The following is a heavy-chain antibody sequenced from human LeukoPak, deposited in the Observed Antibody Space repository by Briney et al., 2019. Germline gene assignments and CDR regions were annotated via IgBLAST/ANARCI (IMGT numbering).Heavy chain of an antibody. V-gene: IGHV1-46*01. Sequence: GASVKVSCKAFGYIFTSYYMHWVRQAPGQGLEWMAIINPTGGTTAYAQKFQGRVTVTRDTSTSTVYMEPSSLRSDDTAVYYCARTSVTAPLGAFDIWGQGTMVTVSS. CDR2: INPTGGTT. D-gene: IGHD6-6*01. CDR3: ARTSVTAPLGAFDI. J-gene: IGHJ3*02. CDR1: GYIFTSYY.